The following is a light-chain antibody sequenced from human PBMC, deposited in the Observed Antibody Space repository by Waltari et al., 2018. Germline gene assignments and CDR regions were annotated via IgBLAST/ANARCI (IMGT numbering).Light chain of an antibody. Sequence: SNELTQPPSVSVIPGQTARITCSADALADEYAYWYQQKPGQAPVMIIYKDNERPSGIPDRFSGSSSGTTVTLTISAVQAEDEADYFCQSVDSTDSYPVFGGGTKLTVL. CDR3: QSVDSTDSYPV. CDR2: KDN. J-gene: IGLJ2*01. CDR1: ALADEY. V-gene: IGLV3-25*03.